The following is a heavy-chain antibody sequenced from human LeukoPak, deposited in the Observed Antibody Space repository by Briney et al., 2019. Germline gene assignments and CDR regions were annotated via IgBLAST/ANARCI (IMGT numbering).Heavy chain of an antibody. D-gene: IGHD3-22*01. CDR3: ARMAADSSGYCWFDP. V-gene: IGHV2-70*01. CDR1: GFSLSTRGMC. J-gene: IGHJ5*02. CDR2: IDWDDDK. Sequence: RECGPTLVKPTQTLTLTCTFSGFSLSTRGMCVSWIRQPPGKALEWLSLIDWDDDKYYSTSLKTRLTISQDTSKNQVVLTMTNMDPVDTATYYCARMAADSSGYCWFDPWGQGTLVTVSS.